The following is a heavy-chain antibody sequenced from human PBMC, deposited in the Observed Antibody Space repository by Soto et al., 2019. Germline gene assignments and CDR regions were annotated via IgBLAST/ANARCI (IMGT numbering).Heavy chain of an antibody. D-gene: IGHD4-4*01. CDR1: GGTFSSYT. J-gene: IGHJ6*02. Sequence: GASVKVSCKASGGTFSSYTMSWVRQAPGQGLEWMGGIIPIFGTTTYAHKFQGRVTITADESTSTVYMELSSLRGEDTAVYYCARGALTTLAYCYGMDVWGQGTTVTVSS. V-gene: IGHV1-69*13. CDR3: ARGALTTLAYCYGMDV. CDR2: IIPIFGTT.